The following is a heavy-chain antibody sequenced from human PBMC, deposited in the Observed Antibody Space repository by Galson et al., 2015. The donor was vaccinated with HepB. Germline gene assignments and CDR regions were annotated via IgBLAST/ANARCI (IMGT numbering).Heavy chain of an antibody. J-gene: IGHJ4*02. CDR3: ARDLNYDFWSGYWFDY. Sequence: SLRLSCAASGFTFSSYAMHWVRQAPGKGLEWVAVISYDGSNKYYADSVKGRFTISRDNSKNTLYLQMNSLRAEDTAVYYCARDLNYDFWSGYWFDYWGQGTLVTVSS. V-gene: IGHV3-30*04. D-gene: IGHD3-3*01. CDR1: GFTFSSYA. CDR2: ISYDGSNK.